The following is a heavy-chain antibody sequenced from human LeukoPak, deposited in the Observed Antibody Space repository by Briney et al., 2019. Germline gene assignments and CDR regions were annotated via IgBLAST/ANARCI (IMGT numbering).Heavy chain of an antibody. V-gene: IGHV4-30-4*01. D-gene: IGHD5-12*01. CDR2: IYYSGST. J-gene: IGHJ6*02. CDR1: GCSLSSGDYY. CDR3: AREATYSGYANYGMDV. Sequence: SETLSLTCTVSGCSLSSGDYYWRWLRQPPGTGLEWLGYIYYSGSTYYNPSLKSRVTISVDSSKNQFSLKLSSVTDADTGVYYCAREATYSGYANYGMDVWGQGTTVSVCS.